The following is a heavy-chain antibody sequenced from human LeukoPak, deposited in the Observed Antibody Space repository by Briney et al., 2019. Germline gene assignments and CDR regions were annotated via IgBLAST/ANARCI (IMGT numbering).Heavy chain of an antibody. CDR1: AFTFSDYS. J-gene: IGHJ4*02. Sequence: GGSLRLSCAASAFTFSDYSMNWVRRAPGKGLEWISYISGRSSTIYYADSVRGRFTISRDNAKNSMYLQMNSLRAEDTAVYYCARDRLTSGSYFFDYWGQGTLVTVSS. CDR2: ISGRSSTI. CDR3: ARDRLTSGSYFFDY. V-gene: IGHV3-48*01. D-gene: IGHD1-26*01.